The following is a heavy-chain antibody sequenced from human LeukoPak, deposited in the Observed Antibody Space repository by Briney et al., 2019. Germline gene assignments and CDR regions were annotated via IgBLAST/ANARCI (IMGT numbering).Heavy chain of an antibody. CDR3: ARGQWELLRYNYIDV. CDR2: IDTSGST. CDR1: GGSITSFY. D-gene: IGHD1-26*01. J-gene: IGHJ6*03. Sequence: SQSLSLTCTVSGGSITSFYWNWIRQPAGKGLGWIGRIDTSGSTNYNPSLKSRVTMSVDTSKNQFSLRLSSVTAADTAVYYCARGQWELLRYNYIDVWGKGTTVTVSS. V-gene: IGHV4-4*07.